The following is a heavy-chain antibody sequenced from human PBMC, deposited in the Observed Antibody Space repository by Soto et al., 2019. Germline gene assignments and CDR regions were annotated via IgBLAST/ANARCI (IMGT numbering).Heavy chain of an antibody. CDR2: MNPNSGNT. CDR1: GYTFTSYD. J-gene: IGHJ2*01. CDR3: ARGRSTGIAARPGWYFDL. D-gene: IGHD6-6*01. V-gene: IGHV1-8*01. Sequence: QVQLVQSGAEVKKPGASVKVSCKASGYTFTSYDINWVRQATGQGLEWMGWMNPNSGNTGYAQKFQGRVTMTRNTSISTAYMELSSLRSEDTVVYYCARGRSTGIAARPGWYFDLWGRGTLVTVSS.